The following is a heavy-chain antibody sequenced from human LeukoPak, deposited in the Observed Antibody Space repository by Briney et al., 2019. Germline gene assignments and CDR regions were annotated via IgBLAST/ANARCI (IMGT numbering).Heavy chain of an antibody. D-gene: IGHD3-10*01. V-gene: IGHV3-66*01. Sequence: GGSLRLSCAASGFTFSDYYMSWIRQAPGKGLEWVSVIYSGGSTYYADSVKGRFTISRDNSKNTLYLQMNSLRAEDTAVYYCARATYYYGSGSYSNWGQGTLVTVSS. CDR1: GFTFSDYY. J-gene: IGHJ4*02. CDR3: ARATYYYGSGSYSN. CDR2: IYSGGST.